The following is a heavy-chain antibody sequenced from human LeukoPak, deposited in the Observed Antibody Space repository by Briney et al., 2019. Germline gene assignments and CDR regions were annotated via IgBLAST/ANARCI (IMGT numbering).Heavy chain of an antibody. CDR3: AREYNYASPNGFDI. J-gene: IGHJ3*02. CDR1: GGSMSNYY. Sequence: PSETLSLTCTVSGGSMSNYYWSWLRQPPGRGLEWIGYIYSTGGTEYSPSLKSRVTISVDTSKKQFSLKLTSVTAADTALYFCAREYNYASPNGFDIWGRGTMVTVSS. V-gene: IGHV4-59*01. CDR2: IYSTGGT. D-gene: IGHD1-1*01.